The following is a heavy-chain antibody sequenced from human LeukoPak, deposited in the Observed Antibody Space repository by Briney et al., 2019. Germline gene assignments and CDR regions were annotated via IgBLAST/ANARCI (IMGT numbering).Heavy chain of an antibody. Sequence: GGSLRLSCAASGFSFSNYGMHWVRQAPGKGLEWVTFIRDDGSKKYYADSVKGRFTISRDNSKNTLYLQMNSLRAEDTAAYYCAKDGGRGREAYYYYYYMDVWGKGTTVTVSS. CDR2: IRDDGSKK. J-gene: IGHJ6*03. D-gene: IGHD3-16*01. V-gene: IGHV3-30*02. CDR3: AKDGGRGREAYYYYYYMDV. CDR1: GFSFSNYG.